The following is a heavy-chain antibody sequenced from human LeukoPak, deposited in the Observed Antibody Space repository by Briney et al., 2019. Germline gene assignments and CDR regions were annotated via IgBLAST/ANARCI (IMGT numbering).Heavy chain of an antibody. V-gene: IGHV3-23*01. CDR2: ISGSGGST. CDR3: ARGRTKRITMIVVVPVPSDY. CDR1: GFTFGDYT. Sequence: GGSLRLSCTASGFTFGDYTMSWVRQAPGKGLEWVSAISGSGGSTYYADSVKGRFTISRDNSKDTLYLQMNSLRAEDTAVYYCARGRTKRITMIVVVPVPSDYWGQGTLVTVSS. J-gene: IGHJ4*02. D-gene: IGHD3-22*01.